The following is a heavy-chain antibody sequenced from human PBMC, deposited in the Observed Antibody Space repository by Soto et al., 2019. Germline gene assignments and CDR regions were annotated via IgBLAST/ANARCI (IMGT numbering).Heavy chain of an antibody. Sequence: GGSLRLSCAASGFTFSSYAMSWVHQAPGKGLEWVSAISGSGGSTYYADSVKGRFTISRDNSKNTLYLQMNSPRAEDTAVYYCTRFLAGPISWFDPWGQGTMVTVYS. CDR2: ISGSGGST. D-gene: IGHD3-3*01. V-gene: IGHV3-23*01. CDR1: GFTFSSYA. CDR3: TRFLAGPISWFDP. J-gene: IGHJ5*02.